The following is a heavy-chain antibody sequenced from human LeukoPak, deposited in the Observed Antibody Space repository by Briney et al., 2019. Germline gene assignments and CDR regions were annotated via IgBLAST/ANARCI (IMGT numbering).Heavy chain of an antibody. V-gene: IGHV1-18*01. CDR2: MRAYNGNT. J-gene: IGHJ6*01. CDR1: GYTFTSYG. D-gene: IGHD1-1*01. Sequence: ASGKVSCKASGYTFTSYGISWGRQAPGQGLEWMGGMRAYNGNTNYAQKLQGRVTMTTDTSTSTANMELRSLRSDDTAVYYCARGWNAPGGYYYFYGMYVRGQGTTVTDSS. CDR3: ARGWNAPGGYYYFYGMYV.